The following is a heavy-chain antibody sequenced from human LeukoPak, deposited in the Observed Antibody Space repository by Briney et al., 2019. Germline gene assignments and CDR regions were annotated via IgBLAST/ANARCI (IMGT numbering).Heavy chain of an antibody. J-gene: IGHJ6*02. D-gene: IGHD2-2*01. V-gene: IGHV4-34*01. Sequence: SETLSLACAVYGGSFSGYYWSWIRQPPGKGLEWIGEINHSGSTNYNPSLKSRVTISVDTSKNQFSLKLSSVTAADTAVYYCARGGPPAARYYYYYGMDVWGQGTTVTVSS. CDR1: GGSFSGYY. CDR2: INHSGST. CDR3: ARGGPPAARYYYYYGMDV.